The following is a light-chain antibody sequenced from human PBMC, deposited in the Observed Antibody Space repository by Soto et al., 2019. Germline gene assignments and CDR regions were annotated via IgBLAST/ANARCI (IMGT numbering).Light chain of an antibody. V-gene: IGKV4-1*01. J-gene: IGKJ4*01. Sequence: DIVMTQSPDSLAVPLGERATINCKCSQSVLSSSYNKNYLAWYQQKPGKAPKLLIYKASGLESGVPSRFSGSGSGTDFTLTISSLQPDDFATYHCQQYESYSPLTFGGGTKVDIK. CDR3: QQYESYSPLT. CDR1: QSVLSSSYNKNY. CDR2: KAS.